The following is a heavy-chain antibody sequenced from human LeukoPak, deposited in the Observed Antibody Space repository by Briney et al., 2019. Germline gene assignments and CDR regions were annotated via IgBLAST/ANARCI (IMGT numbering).Heavy chain of an antibody. V-gene: IGHV1-46*01. CDR1: GYIFISYY. CDR2: INPSGGST. J-gene: IGHJ4*02. Sequence: GASVKVSCKASGYIFISYYIHWVRQAPGQGLEWMGIINPSGGSTSYAQKFQGRVTMTRDTSTSTVYMELSSLRSEDTAVYYCARDSSNWAFNYWGQGTLVTVSS. CDR3: ARDSSNWAFNY. D-gene: IGHD4-11*01.